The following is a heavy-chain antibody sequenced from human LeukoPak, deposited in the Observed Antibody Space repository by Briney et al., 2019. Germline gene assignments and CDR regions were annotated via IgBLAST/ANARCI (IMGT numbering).Heavy chain of an antibody. CDR2: IYTSGST. J-gene: IGHJ3*02. CDR3: ARQVAVNDAFDI. V-gene: IGHV4-61*02. D-gene: IGHD6-19*01. CDR1: GGSISSGSYY. Sequence: SQTLSLTCTVSGGSISSGSYYWSWIRQPAGKGLEWIGRIYTSGSTNYNPSLKSRVTISVDTSRNQFSLKLSSVTAADTAVYYCARQVAVNDAFDIWGQGTMVTVSS.